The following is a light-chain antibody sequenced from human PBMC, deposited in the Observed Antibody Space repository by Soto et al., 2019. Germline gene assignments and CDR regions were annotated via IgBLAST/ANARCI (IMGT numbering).Light chain of an antibody. CDR2: SNN. CDR3: AAWDDSLNSL. CDR1: GSNIGTNT. V-gene: IGLV1-44*01. J-gene: IGLJ2*01. Sequence: QSVLTQPPSASGTPGQRVTISCSGSGSNIGTNTVNWYQQFPGKAPKLLIYSNNQRPSGVPDRFSGSKSGTSASLAISGLQSEDEADYYCAAWDDSLNSLFGGGTKLTVL.